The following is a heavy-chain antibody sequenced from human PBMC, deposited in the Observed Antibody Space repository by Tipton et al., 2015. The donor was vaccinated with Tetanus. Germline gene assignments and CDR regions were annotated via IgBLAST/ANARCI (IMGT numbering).Heavy chain of an antibody. D-gene: IGHD3-22*01. CDR3: ARDRGDYIYYGMDV. CDR1: GYTFTGYY. V-gene: IGHV1-2*02. J-gene: IGHJ6*02. CDR2: IDPNSGDT. Sequence: QVVQSGAELKKPGTSVKVSCTASGYTFTGYYMYWVRQAPGQGLEWVGWIDPNSGDTIYAQNFQGRVTMTRDTSMSTVYMELSRLRTDDTAVYYCARDRGDYIYYGMDVWGPGTTVTVSS.